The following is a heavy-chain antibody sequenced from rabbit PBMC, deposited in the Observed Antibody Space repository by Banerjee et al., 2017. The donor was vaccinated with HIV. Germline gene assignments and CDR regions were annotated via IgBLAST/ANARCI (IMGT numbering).Heavy chain of an antibody. CDR1: GFSFSSSYW. CDR2: ISIGTGNT. J-gene: IGHJ4*01. CDR3: ARGDSGSSPSFNL. V-gene: IGHV1S45*01. Sequence: EESGGDLVKPEGSLTLTCTASGFSFSSSYWICWVRQAPGKGLEWIACISIGTGNTYYASWAKGRFTISKTSSTTVTLQMTSLTAADTATYFCARGDSGSSPSFNLWGQGTLVTVS. D-gene: IGHD8-1*01.